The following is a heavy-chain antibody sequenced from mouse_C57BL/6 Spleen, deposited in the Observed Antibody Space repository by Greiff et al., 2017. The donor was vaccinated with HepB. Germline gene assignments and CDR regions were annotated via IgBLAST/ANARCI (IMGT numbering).Heavy chain of an antibody. CDR3: ARVTRDYFDY. CDR1: GYTFTSYW. D-gene: IGHD2-12*01. Sequence: QVQLQQPGAELVKPGASVKLSCKASGYTFTSYWMHWVKQRPGQGLEWIGMNHPNSGSTNYNEKFKSKATLTVDKSSSTAYMQLSSLTSEDSAVYYCARVTRDYFDYWGQGTTLTVSS. V-gene: IGHV1-64*01. CDR2: NHPNSGST. J-gene: IGHJ2*01.